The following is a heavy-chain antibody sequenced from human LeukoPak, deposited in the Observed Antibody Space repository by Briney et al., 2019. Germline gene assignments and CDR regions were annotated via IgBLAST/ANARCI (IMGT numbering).Heavy chain of an antibody. CDR1: GGSISSYY. V-gene: IGHV4-4*07. CDR2: IYTSGST. D-gene: IGHD3-9*01. CDR3: ARDRLDILTGYTEYFQH. Sequence: SETLSLTCTVSGGSISSYYWSWIRQPAGKGLEWIGRIYTSGSTNYNPSLKSRVTMSVDTSQNQSSLKLSSVTAADTAVYYCARDRLDILTGYTEYFQHWGQGTLVTVSS. J-gene: IGHJ1*01.